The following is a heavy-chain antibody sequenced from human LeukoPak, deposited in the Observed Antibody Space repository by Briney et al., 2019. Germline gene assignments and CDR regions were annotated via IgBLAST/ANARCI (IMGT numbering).Heavy chain of an antibody. D-gene: IGHD1-26*01. V-gene: IGHV3-15*01. Sequence: GGSLRLSCAASGFTFADTRMTWVRQAPGKGLEWVGRVKSKTDGGTTDYAAPVKGRFTISRDDSKDTLFLQMDSLKTEDTAMYYCTTPNGSPRRDAFDIWGQGTMVTVSS. CDR2: VKSKTDGGTT. CDR1: GFTFADTR. CDR3: TTPNGSPRRDAFDI. J-gene: IGHJ3*02.